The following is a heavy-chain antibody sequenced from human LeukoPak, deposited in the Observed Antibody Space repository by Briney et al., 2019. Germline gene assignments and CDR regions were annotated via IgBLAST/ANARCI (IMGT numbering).Heavy chain of an antibody. V-gene: IGHV1-18*01. J-gene: IGHJ5*02. D-gene: IGHD6-19*01. CDR3: ARAQQWGNCFDP. CDR1: GYTFTSYA. Sequence: SVKVSCKASGYTFTSYAMNWVRQAPGQGLEWMGWISAHNGDTNYAQQFQGRVTMTTDTSTSTAYMELRSLRSDDTAMYYCARAQQWGNCFDPWGQGTLVTVSS. CDR2: ISAHNGDT.